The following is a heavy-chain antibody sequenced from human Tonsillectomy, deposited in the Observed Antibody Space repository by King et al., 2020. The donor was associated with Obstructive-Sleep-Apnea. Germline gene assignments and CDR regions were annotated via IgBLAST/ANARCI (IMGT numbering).Heavy chain of an antibody. D-gene: IGHD2/OR15-2a*01. V-gene: IGHV3-48*04. CDR2: ISSSSTTI. J-gene: IGHJ4*02. Sequence: VQLVESGGGLVQPGGSLRLSCAASGFTFNRYTMNWVRQAPGKGLEWVSFISSSSTTIYYADSVKGRFTISRDNAKNSLYLQMNSLRVEDTAVYYCARDTTSRFLYGFDYWGQGTLVTVSS. CDR1: GFTFNRYT. CDR3: ARDTTSRFLYGFDY.